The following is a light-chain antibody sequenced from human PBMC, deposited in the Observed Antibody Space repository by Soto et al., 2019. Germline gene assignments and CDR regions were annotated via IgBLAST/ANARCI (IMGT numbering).Light chain of an antibody. CDR3: HQRINWPLT. J-gene: IGKJ4*01. CDR2: DAS. V-gene: IGKV3-11*01. CDR1: RSVGTD. Sequence: EIVLTQSPDTLSLSPGERATLSCRASRSVGTDLAWSQQKPGQAPRLLIYDASKRATGIPARFSGSGSGTDFSLTINSLEPEDFAVYYCHQRINWPLTVGGGTRVDIK.